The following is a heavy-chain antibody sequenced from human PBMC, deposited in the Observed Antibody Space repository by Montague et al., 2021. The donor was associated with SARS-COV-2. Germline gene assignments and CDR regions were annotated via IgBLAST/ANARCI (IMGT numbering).Heavy chain of an antibody. CDR2: IYSGGSST. V-gene: IGHV3-23*03. CDR1: GFTFNSYA. J-gene: IGHJ4*02. Sequence: SLRLSCAASGFTFNSYAMSWVRQAPGKGLEWVSIIYSGGSSTYYADSVKGRFTISSDNPKNTLYLQMNSMIAEDTAVYYCAKTHRYYNRNFDYWGQGTLVTVSS. CDR3: AKTHRYYNRNFDY. D-gene: IGHD3-22*01.